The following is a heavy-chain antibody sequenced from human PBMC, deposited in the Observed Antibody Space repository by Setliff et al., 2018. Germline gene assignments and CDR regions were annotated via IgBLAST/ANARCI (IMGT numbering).Heavy chain of an antibody. CDR1: GYTFTSYD. V-gene: IGHV1-8*02. Sequence: ASVKVSCKASGYTFTSYDINWVRQATGQGLEWMGWMNPNSGNTGYAQKFQGRVTMTRNTSISTAYMELSSLRSEDTAVYYCARDVPFWSGYYTGYYYYYYGMDVWGQGTAVTVSS. CDR2: MNPNSGNT. D-gene: IGHD3-3*01. J-gene: IGHJ6*02. CDR3: ARDVPFWSGYYTGYYYYYYGMDV.